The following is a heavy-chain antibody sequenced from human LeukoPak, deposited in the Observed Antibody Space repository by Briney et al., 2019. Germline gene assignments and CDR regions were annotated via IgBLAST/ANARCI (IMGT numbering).Heavy chain of an antibody. CDR1: GGSFSGYY. V-gene: IGHV4-59*10. CDR2: IYTSGST. D-gene: IGHD1-1*01. CDR3: ALEVGTTKAFDI. J-gene: IGHJ3*02. Sequence: SETLSLTCAVYGGSFSGYYWSWIRQPAGKGLEWIGRIYTSGSTNYNPSLKSRVTISVDTSKNQFSLKLSSVTAADTAVYYCALEVGTTKAFDIWGQGTMVTVSS.